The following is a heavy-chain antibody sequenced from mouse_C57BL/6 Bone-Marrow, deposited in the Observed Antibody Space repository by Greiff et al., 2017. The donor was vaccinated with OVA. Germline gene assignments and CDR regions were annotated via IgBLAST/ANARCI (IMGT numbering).Heavy chain of an antibody. V-gene: IGHV14-3*01. CDR2: IDPANGNT. CDR3: ALVYGSSYPAWFAY. Sequence: VQLQQSVAELVRPGASVKLSCTASGFNIKNTYMHWVKQRPEQGLEWIGRIDPANGNTKYAPKFQGKATITADTSSNTTYLQLSILTSEDTAIYYCALVYGSSYPAWFAYWGQGTLVTVSA. CDR1: GFNIKNTY. D-gene: IGHD1-1*01. J-gene: IGHJ3*01.